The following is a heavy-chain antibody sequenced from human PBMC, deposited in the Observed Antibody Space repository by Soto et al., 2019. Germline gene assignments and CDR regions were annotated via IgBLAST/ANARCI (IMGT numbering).Heavy chain of an antibody. CDR3: ASRLNHYGSGSYYLPYYYYYGMDV. Sequence: PSETLSLTCTVSGGSISSSSYYWGWIRQPPGKGLEWIGSIYYSGSTYYNPSLKSRVTISVDTSKNQFSLKLSSVTAADTAVYYCASRLNHYGSGSYYLPYYYYYGMDVWGQGTTVTVSS. CDR1: GGSISSSSYY. V-gene: IGHV4-39*01. D-gene: IGHD3-10*01. CDR2: IYYSGST. J-gene: IGHJ6*02.